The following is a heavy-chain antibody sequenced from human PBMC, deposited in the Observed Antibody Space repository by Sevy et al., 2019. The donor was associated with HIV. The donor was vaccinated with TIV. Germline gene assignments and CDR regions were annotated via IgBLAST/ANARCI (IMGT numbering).Heavy chain of an antibody. CDR3: ARAFTGGYQQPFDY. D-gene: IGHD1-26*01. J-gene: IGHJ4*02. CDR1: GFTCSSHA. CDR2: ISDSGTTT. V-gene: IGHV3-23*01. Sequence: GGSLRLSCAASGFTCSSHAMSWVRQAPGKGLEWVSAISDSGTTTYYEDSVKGRFTISRDNSKNTLYLQMDGLRAEDTAIYYCARAFTGGYQQPFDYWGQGTLVTVSS.